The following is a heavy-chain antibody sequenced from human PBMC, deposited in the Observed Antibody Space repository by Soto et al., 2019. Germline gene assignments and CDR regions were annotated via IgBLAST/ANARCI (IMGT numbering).Heavy chain of an antibody. Sequence: GASVKVSCKASGYTFTGYYMHWVRQAPGQGLEWMGWINPNSGGTNYAQKFQGWVTMTRDTSTSTAYMELSRLRSDDTAVYYCARSHYCSGGSCWAGAFDIWGQGTMVTVSS. CDR1: GYTFTGYY. V-gene: IGHV1-2*04. J-gene: IGHJ3*02. D-gene: IGHD2-15*01. CDR2: INPNSGGT. CDR3: ARSHYCSGGSCWAGAFDI.